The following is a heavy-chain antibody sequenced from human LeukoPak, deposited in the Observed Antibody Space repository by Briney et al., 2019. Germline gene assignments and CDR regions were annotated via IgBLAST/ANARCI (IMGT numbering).Heavy chain of an antibody. J-gene: IGHJ4*02. CDR3: AKGTRLLYYYDSSGYGDGY. D-gene: IGHD3-22*01. CDR1: GFTFSSYA. CDR2: ISGSGGST. Sequence: GGSLRLSCAASGFTFSSYAMSWVRQAPGKGLEGVSAISGSGGSTYYADSVKGRFTISRDNSKNTLYLQMNSLRAEDTAVYYCAKGTRLLYYYDSSGYGDGYWGQGTLVTVSS. V-gene: IGHV3-23*01.